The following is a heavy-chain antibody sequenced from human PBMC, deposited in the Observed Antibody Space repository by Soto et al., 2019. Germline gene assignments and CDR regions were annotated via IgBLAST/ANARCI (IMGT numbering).Heavy chain of an antibody. CDR2: IRSSGSPI. Sequence: GGSLRLSCAASGFTFSSYSMNWVRQAPGKGLEWVSYIRSSGSPIYYADSVKGRFTISRDNAKNSLYLQMSGLRAEDTAVYYCTRDPEALDYWGLGTLVTVSS. CDR3: TRDPEALDY. V-gene: IGHV3-48*01. CDR1: GFTFSSYS. J-gene: IGHJ4*02.